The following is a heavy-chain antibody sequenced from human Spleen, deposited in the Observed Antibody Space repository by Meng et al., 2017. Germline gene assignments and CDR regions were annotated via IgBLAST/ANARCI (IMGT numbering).Heavy chain of an antibody. J-gene: IGHJ4*02. Sequence: VHLQESGRGQVGHSQSLSLTCAVYGGSFSRNYWSWIRQPPGKGLEWIGEINHSGSTKYNPSLKSRVTISVDTSKNQLSLKLASVTAADTAVYYCARMAAGVAAERRFDYWGQGTLVTVSS. CDR1: GGSFSRNY. CDR2: INHSGST. D-gene: IGHD3-3*01. CDR3: ARMAAGVAAERRFDY. V-gene: IGHV4-34*01.